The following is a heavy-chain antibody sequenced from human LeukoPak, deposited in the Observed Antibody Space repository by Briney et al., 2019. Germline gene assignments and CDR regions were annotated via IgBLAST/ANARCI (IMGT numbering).Heavy chain of an antibody. CDR1: GGSISSYY. CDR3: ASTLGGYFDY. CDR2: IYYSGST. Sequence: SETLSLTCSVSGGSISSYYWNWIRQSPGKGPEWIGYIYYSGSTNYNPSHRSRVTISIGTSKNQFSLKLSSVTAADTAVYYCASTLGGYFDYWGQGTLVTVSS. J-gene: IGHJ4*02. D-gene: IGHD3-16*01. V-gene: IGHV4-59*01.